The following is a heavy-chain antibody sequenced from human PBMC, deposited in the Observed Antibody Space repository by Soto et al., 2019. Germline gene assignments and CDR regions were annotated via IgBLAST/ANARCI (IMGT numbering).Heavy chain of an antibody. D-gene: IGHD6-13*01. CDR2: INPNSGGT. CDR1: GYTFTGYY. J-gene: IGHJ6*02. V-gene: IGHV1-2*02. CDR3: AREPPGYSSSWYRYFYYYGRDV. Sequence: GASVKVSCKASGYTFTGYYMHWVRQAPGQGLEWMGWINPNSGGTNYAQKLQGRVTMTRDTSISTAYMELSRLRSDDTDVYYCAREPPGYSSSWYRYFYYYGRDVWGQGTTVTVSS.